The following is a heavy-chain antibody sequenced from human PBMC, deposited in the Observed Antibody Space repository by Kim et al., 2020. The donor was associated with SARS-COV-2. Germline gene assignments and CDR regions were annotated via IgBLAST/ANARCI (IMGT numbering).Heavy chain of an antibody. D-gene: IGHD3-16*01. J-gene: IGHJ4*02. V-gene: IGHV3-30*04. Sequence: GGSLRLSCAASGFTFSSYAMHWGRQAPGKGLDWVAVISNDGGSKYHADSVKGRFTISRDNSKNTLYLQMNSLRSEDTAVYYCARDWGSGVFEYWGQGTLV. CDR3: ARDWGSGVFEY. CDR2: ISNDGGSK. CDR1: GFTFSSYA.